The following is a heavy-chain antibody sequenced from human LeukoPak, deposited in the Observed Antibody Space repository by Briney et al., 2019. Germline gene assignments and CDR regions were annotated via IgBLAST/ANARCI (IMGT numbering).Heavy chain of an antibody. Sequence: SETLSLTCTVSGGSISGYYWSWIRQPPGKGLEWIGYIYYSGSTNYNPSLKSRVTISVDTSRNQFSLKLSSVTAADTAVYYCARSKYYYDSNFDYWGQGTLVTVSS. CDR1: GGSISGYY. J-gene: IGHJ4*02. V-gene: IGHV4-59*01. CDR2: IYYSGST. D-gene: IGHD3-22*01. CDR3: ARSKYYYDSNFDY.